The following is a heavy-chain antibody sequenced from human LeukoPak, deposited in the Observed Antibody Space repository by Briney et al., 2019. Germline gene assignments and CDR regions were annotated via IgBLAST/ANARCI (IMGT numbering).Heavy chain of an antibody. D-gene: IGHD5-12*01. J-gene: IGHJ4*02. CDR1: GYSLSSYG. CDR3: ARPINTFFDS. V-gene: IGHV1-18*01. CDR2: ISVSTGNT. Sequence: ASVKVSCKAFGYSLSSYGMSWVRQAPGQRLEWLAWISVSTGNTQYAQKLQGRVTLTTDTSTSTAYMELRSLRSADTAVYYCARPINTFFDSWGQGTLVTVSS.